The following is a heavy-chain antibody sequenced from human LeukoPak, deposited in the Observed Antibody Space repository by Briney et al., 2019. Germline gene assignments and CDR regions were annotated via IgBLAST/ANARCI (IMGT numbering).Heavy chain of an antibody. J-gene: IGHJ4*02. Sequence: GGSLRLSCAASGFTFSSYAMSWVRQAPGKGLEWVSAISGSGGSTYYADSVKGRFTISRGNSKNTLHLQMNSLKASDTAMYYCARQTAMGRSGDYWGQGTPVIVSS. CDR3: ARQTAMGRSGDY. D-gene: IGHD5-18*01. V-gene: IGHV3-23*01. CDR1: GFTFSSYA. CDR2: ISGSGGST.